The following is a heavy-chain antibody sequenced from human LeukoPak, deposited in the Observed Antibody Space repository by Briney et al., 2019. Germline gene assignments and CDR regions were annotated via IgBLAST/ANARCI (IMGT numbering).Heavy chain of an antibody. CDR1: GFTFSSYW. V-gene: IGHV3-21*01. CDR2: ISSSSSYI. D-gene: IGHD6-13*01. Sequence: GGSLRLSCAVSGFTFSSYWMHWVRQAPGKGLVWVSSISSSSSYIYYADSVKGRFTISRDNAKNSLYLQMNSLRAEDTAVYYCARGLRGYSSSWTHFNFDYWGQGTLVTVSS. CDR3: ARGLRGYSSSWTHFNFDY. J-gene: IGHJ4*02.